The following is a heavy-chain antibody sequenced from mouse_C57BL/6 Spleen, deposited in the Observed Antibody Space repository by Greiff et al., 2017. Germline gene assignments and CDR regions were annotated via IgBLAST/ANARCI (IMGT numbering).Heavy chain of an antibody. Sequence: VQLQQSGAELVRPGASVTLSCKASGYTFTDYEMHWVKQTPVHGLEWIGAIDPETGGTAYNQKFKGKAILTADKSSSTAYMELRSLTSEDSAVYYCTRNLLWLRLDYWGQGTTLTVSS. CDR2: IDPETGGT. J-gene: IGHJ2*01. V-gene: IGHV1-15*01. CDR1: GYTFTDYE. CDR3: TRNLLWLRLDY. D-gene: IGHD2-2*01.